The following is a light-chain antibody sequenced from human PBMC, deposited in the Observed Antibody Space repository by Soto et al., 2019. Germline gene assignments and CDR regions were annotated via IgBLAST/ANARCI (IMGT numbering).Light chain of an antibody. CDR1: QSISSN. J-gene: IGKJ1*01. V-gene: IGKV3-15*01. Sequence: EIVMTQSPATLSLSPGERATLSCRAGQSISSNLAWYQQKPGQAPRLLIYGASTRATGIPARFSGSGSGTEFTLTISSLQSEDVAVYYCQQYKNWPRTFGQGTKVEI. CDR2: GAS. CDR3: QQYKNWPRT.